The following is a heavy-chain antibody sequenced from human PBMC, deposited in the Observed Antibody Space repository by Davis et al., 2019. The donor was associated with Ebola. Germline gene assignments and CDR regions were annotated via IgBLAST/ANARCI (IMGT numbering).Heavy chain of an antibody. CDR1: GYTFTSYA. CDR3: ARDYDFWSGYPARVLYYGMDV. Sequence: AASVKVSCKASGYTFTSYAMNWVRQAPGQGLEWMGWINTNTGNPTYAQGFTGRFVFSLDTSFSTAYLQISSLKAEDTAVYYCARDYDFWSGYPARVLYYGMDVWGKGTTVTVSS. CDR2: INTNTGNP. V-gene: IGHV7-4-1*02. D-gene: IGHD3-3*01. J-gene: IGHJ6*04.